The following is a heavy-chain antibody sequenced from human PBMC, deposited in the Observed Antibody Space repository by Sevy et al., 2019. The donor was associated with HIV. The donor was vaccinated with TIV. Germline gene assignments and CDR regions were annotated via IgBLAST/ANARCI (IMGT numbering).Heavy chain of an antibody. D-gene: IGHD6-19*01. Sequence: GGSLRLSCAASGFTFSSYAMSWVRQAPGKGLEWVSAISGSGGSTYYADSVKGRFTISRDNSKNTLYLQMNSLRAEDTAVYYGAKVGKQWLVNIADGFDIWGQGTMVTVSS. J-gene: IGHJ3*02. CDR3: AKVGKQWLVNIADGFDI. V-gene: IGHV3-23*01. CDR1: GFTFSSYA. CDR2: ISGSGGST.